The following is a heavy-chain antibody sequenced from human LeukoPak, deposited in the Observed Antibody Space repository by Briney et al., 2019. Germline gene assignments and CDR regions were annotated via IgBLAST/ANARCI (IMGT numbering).Heavy chain of an antibody. D-gene: IGHD3-16*02. CDR3: TTDYYDYVWGSYRPDY. CDR2: ISSFSSYI. V-gene: IGHV3-21*04. J-gene: IGHJ4*02. Sequence: SGGSLRLSCAASEFTFSSYNMNWVRQAPGKGLEWVSSISSFSSYIYYADSVKGRFTISRDNAKNSLYLQMSSLRAEDTAVYYCTTDYYDYVWGSYRPDYWGQGTLVTVSS. CDR1: EFTFSSYN.